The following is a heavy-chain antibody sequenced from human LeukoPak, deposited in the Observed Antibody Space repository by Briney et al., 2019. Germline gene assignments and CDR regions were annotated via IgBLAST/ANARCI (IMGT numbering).Heavy chain of an antibody. Sequence: SETVSLTCRVSGGSLSPNYWNWVRQTPGKGLEWIGYIHYTGSTSYNPSPKSRITISVDTSENQVSLTVKSVTAADTAVYYCTTCPTKPYSGSIGWGQGTLVTVSS. CDR2: IHYTGST. CDR3: TTCPTKPYSGSIG. D-gene: IGHD1-26*01. J-gene: IGHJ4*02. CDR1: GGSLSPNY. V-gene: IGHV4-59*01.